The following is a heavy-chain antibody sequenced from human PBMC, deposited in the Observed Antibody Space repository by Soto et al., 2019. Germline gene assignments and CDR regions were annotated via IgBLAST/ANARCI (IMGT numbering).Heavy chain of an antibody. CDR3: ARASKGSGRDKYYYYYMDV. D-gene: IGHD6-19*01. V-gene: IGHV4-34*01. J-gene: IGHJ6*03. Sequence: SETLSLTSAVYGGSFSGYYWSWIRQPPGKGLEWIGEINHSGSTNYNPSLKSRVTISVDTSKNQFSLKLCSVTAADTAVYYCARASKGSGRDKYYYYYMDVWGKGTTVTVSS. CDR1: GGSFSGYY. CDR2: INHSGST.